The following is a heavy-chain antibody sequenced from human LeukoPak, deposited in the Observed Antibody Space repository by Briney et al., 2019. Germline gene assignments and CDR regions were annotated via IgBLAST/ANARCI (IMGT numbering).Heavy chain of an antibody. CDR3: AKARQINYYDSSGYNYYMDV. CDR2: IRQDGSQK. Sequence: GGSLRLSCAASGFTFSSYWMSWVRQAPGKGLEWVATIRQDGSQKYYVDSVKGRFTISRDNAKNSLYLQMNSLRAEDTAVYYCAKARQINYYDSSGYNYYMDVWGKGTTVTISS. J-gene: IGHJ6*03. CDR1: GFTFSSYW. D-gene: IGHD3-22*01. V-gene: IGHV3-7*01.